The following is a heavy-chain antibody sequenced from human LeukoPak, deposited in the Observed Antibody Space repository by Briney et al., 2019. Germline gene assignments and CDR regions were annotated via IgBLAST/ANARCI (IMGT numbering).Heavy chain of an antibody. CDR1: GGSISSGDYY. CDR3: ARDSFLDNRYYDILTGYYNGDY. CDR2: IYYSGST. Sequence: TASETLSLTCTVSGGSISSGDYYWSWIRQPPGKGLEWIGYIYYSGSTYYNPSLKSRVTISVDTSKNQFSLKLSSVTAADTAVYYCARDSFLDNRYYDILTGYYNGDYWGQGTLVTVSS. J-gene: IGHJ4*02. V-gene: IGHV4-30-4*01. D-gene: IGHD3-9*01.